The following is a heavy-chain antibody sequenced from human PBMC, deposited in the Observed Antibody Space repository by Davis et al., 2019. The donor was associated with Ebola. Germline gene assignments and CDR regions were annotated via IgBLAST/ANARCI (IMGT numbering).Heavy chain of an antibody. D-gene: IGHD7-27*01. CDR1: GYIFTTSD. CDR3: ARGPGDEDYYFAMDV. Sequence: AASVKVSCKASGYIFTTSDISWVRQAPGQGLECMGWISAYNGNIHYAQKFQGRVTMTTDTSTSTAYMELRSLRYDDTAVYYCARGPGDEDYYFAMDVWGEGTTVTVSS. CDR2: ISAYNGNI. J-gene: IGHJ6*04. V-gene: IGHV1-18*01.